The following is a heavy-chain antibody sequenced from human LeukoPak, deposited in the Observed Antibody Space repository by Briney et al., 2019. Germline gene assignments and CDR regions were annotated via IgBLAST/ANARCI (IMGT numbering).Heavy chain of an antibody. CDR2: INTDGTKK. CDR1: GFTFRRSA. Sequence: GTSLRLSCAASGFTFRRSAIHWVRQAPGKGLEWVAVINTDGTKKYYADSVKGRFTVSRDNSKNTVALEMTSLRPEDAGVYYCARDGGYWSDFDYWGQGTLVTVSS. D-gene: IGHD1-1*01. J-gene: IGHJ4*02. CDR3: ARDGGYWSDFDY. V-gene: IGHV3-30*04.